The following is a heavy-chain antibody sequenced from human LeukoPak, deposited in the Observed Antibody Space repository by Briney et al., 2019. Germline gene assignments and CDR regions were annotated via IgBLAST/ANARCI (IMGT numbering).Heavy chain of an antibody. D-gene: IGHD1-26*01. Sequence: PSETLSLTCTVSGGSISSYYWSWIRQPPGKGLEWIGYIYYSGGTNYNPSLKSRVTISVDTSKNQFSLKLSSVTAADTAVYYCARSYGIVGAKDIWGQGTMVTVSS. CDR3: ARSYGIVGAKDI. CDR1: GGSISSYY. V-gene: IGHV4-59*01. CDR2: IYYSGGT. J-gene: IGHJ3*02.